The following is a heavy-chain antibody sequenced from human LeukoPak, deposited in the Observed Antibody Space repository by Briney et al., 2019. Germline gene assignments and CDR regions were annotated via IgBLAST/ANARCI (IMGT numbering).Heavy chain of an antibody. CDR2: IKSKTDGGTT. J-gene: IGHJ5*02. CDR1: GFTFSNAW. Sequence: GGSLRLSCAASGFTFSNAWMSWVRQAPGKGLEWVGRIKSKTDGGTTDYAAPVKGRFTISRDDSKNTLYLQMNSLKTEDTAVYYCTTDQRSGMIHYPSIDPNWFDPWGQGTLVTVSS. V-gene: IGHV3-15*01. D-gene: IGHD6-25*01. CDR3: TTDQRSGMIHYPSIDPNWFDP.